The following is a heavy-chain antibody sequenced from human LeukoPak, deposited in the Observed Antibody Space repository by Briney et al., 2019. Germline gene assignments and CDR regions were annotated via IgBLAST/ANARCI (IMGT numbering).Heavy chain of an antibody. CDR1: GYTFTSYD. D-gene: IGHD2-2*01. Sequence: ASVKVSCKASGYTFTSYDINWVRQATGQGLEWMGWMNPNSGNTGYAQKFQGRVTMTRDTSISTAYMELSRLTSDDTAVYYCARDGVVVPAALDYWGQGALVTVSS. CDR3: ARDGVVVPAALDY. CDR2: MNPNSGNT. J-gene: IGHJ4*02. V-gene: IGHV1-8*01.